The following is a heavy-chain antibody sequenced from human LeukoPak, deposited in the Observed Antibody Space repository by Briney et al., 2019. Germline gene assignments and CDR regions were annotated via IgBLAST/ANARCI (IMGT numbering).Heavy chain of an antibody. J-gene: IGHJ6*03. CDR1: GITFSSYG. CDR2: INWNGGST. V-gene: IGHV3-20*04. D-gene: IGHD2-2*01. CDR3: ARGGYCSSTSCYYYYMDV. Sequence: GGSLRLSCAASGITFSSYGMSWVRQAPGKGLEWVSGINWNGGSTGYADSVKGRFTISRDNAKNSLYLQMNSLRAEDTALYYCARGGYCSSTSCYYYYMDVWGKGTTVTVSS.